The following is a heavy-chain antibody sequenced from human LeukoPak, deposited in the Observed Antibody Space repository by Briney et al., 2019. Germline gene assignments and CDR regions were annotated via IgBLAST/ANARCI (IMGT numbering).Heavy chain of an antibody. CDR2: IYYSGST. CDR1: GGSISSYY. CDR3: ARPRRGVLNPGAFDI. Sequence: KPSETLSLTCTVSGGSISSYYWSWIRQPPGKGLEWIGNIYYSGSTNYNPSLKSRVTISVDTSKNQFSLKLSSVTAADTAVYYCARPRRGVLNPGAFDIWGQGTMVTVSS. J-gene: IGHJ3*02. D-gene: IGHD4/OR15-4a*01. V-gene: IGHV4-59*08.